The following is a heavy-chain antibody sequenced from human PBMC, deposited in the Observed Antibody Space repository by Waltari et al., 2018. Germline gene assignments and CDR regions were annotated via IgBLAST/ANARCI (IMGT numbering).Heavy chain of an antibody. CDR1: GSSIRGGYN. V-gene: IGHV4-38-2*02. D-gene: IGHD2-8*01. CDR2: IYHSGST. J-gene: IGHJ4*02. Sequence: QVQLQESGPGLVKPSETLSLTCAVSGSSIRGGYNWGWIRPPPGKGLEWIGSIYHSGSTYYNPSLKSRVTISVDTSKNQFSLKLSSVTAADTAVYYCARDRNGPFDYWGQGTLVTVSS. CDR3: ARDRNGPFDY.